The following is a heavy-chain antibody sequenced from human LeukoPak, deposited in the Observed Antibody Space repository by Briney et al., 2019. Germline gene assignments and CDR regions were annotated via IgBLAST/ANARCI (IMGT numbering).Heavy chain of an antibody. Sequence: GGSLRLSCAASGFTFTKYWMKWVRQAPGKGLEWVANINPDGSEKFYVDSVKGRFTISRDNAKNSVYLQMSSLRGEDTAVYYCARPPYGQKGYWGQGTLVTVSS. CDR3: ARPPYGQKGY. J-gene: IGHJ4*02. V-gene: IGHV3-7*01. CDR2: INPDGSEK. D-gene: IGHD3-10*01. CDR1: GFTFTKYW.